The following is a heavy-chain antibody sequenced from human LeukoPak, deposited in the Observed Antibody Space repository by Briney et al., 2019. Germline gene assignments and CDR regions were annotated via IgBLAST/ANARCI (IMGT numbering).Heavy chain of an antibody. CDR3: ARTTYARFFDL. Sequence: PSETLSLTCTVSGDPINSYYWSWIRQPPGKGLEWIGYIYYSGSTNYNPSLKSRVTISVDTSKNQFSLKLSSVTAADTAVYYCARTTYARFFDLWGRGTVVTVSS. CDR2: IYYSGST. V-gene: IGHV4-59*01. D-gene: IGHD1-1*01. CDR1: GDPINSYY. J-gene: IGHJ2*01.